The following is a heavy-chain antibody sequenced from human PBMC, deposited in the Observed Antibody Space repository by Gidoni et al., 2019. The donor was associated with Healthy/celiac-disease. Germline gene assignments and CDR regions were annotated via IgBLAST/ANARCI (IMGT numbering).Heavy chain of an antibody. J-gene: IGHJ6*03. Sequence: QVQLVQSGAEVKKLGCSVKISCKAYGGTFSSYAIHWVRQAPGQGLEWIGGIIPICCTANYAEQFQGRVTITADKSTSTAYMELSSLRSEDTAAYYWASTGVSYYMDVWGKGTTVTVSS. D-gene: IGHD2-21*01. CDR3: ASTGVSYYMDV. V-gene: IGHV1-69*06. CDR1: GGTFSSYA. CDR2: IIPICCTA.